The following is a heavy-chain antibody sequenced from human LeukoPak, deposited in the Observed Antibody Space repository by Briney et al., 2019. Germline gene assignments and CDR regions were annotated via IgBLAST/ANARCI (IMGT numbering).Heavy chain of an antibody. D-gene: IGHD5-18*01. J-gene: IGHJ4*02. CDR1: GYTFTTYG. CDR3: ARDRMDTGTYFDY. Sequence: ASVKVSCKSSGYTFTTYGITWVRQAPGQGLEWMGWISTYNGNTNYAQKLQGRVTMTTNTSTSTAYMELRSLRSDDTAMYYCARDRMDTGTYFDYWGQGTLVTVSS. CDR2: ISTYNGNT. V-gene: IGHV1-18*01.